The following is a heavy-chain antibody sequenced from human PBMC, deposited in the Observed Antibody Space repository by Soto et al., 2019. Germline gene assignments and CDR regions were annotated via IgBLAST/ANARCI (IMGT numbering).Heavy chain of an antibody. Sequence: SDTLSLTCTVSGGSISISSYYWGWILQPPGKGLEWIGGIYYSGSTYYNPSLKSRVTISVDTSKNQFSLKLSSVTAADTAVYYCARQRVVAATPLDWFDPWGQGTLVTVSS. CDR1: GGSISISSYY. D-gene: IGHD2-15*01. V-gene: IGHV4-39*01. CDR3: ARQRVVAATPLDWFDP. CDR2: IYYSGST. J-gene: IGHJ5*02.